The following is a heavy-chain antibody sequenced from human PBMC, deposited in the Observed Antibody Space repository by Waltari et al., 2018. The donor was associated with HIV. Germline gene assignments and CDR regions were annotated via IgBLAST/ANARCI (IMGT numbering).Heavy chain of an antibody. Sequence: QVQLVESGGGVVQPGRSLRLSCEASGFTFSNYAIHWVRQAPGKGLEWVAIISYDGSNKYYGDSVKGRFTSSRDDSKNTLYLQMNTLRPEDTAVYYCARGRASSWSAYQYWGQGTLVTVSS. CDR2: ISYDGSNK. CDR3: ARGRASSWSAYQY. V-gene: IGHV3-30*04. CDR1: GFTFSNYA. J-gene: IGHJ4*02. D-gene: IGHD3-3*01.